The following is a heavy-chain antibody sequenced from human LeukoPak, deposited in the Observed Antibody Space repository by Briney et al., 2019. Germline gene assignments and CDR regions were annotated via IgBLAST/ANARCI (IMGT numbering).Heavy chain of an antibody. D-gene: IGHD3-16*01. Sequence: PGGSLRLSCAASGCIFSSYGMSWVRQAPGKGLEWVSGISGRGGATYSADSVKGRLTISRDNSKNTLYLHMNSLRAEDTAIYYCAKSQSLLSLGGPFDSWGQGTLVTVSS. V-gene: IGHV3-23*01. CDR2: ISGRGGAT. J-gene: IGHJ4*02. CDR3: AKSQSLLSLGGPFDS. CDR1: GCIFSSYG.